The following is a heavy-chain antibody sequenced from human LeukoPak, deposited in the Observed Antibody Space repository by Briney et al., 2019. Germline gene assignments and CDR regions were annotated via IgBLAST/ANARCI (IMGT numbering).Heavy chain of an antibody. CDR1: GGSISSYY. Sequence: SETLSLTCTVSGGSISSYYWSWIRQPPGKGLEWIGYIYYSGSTNYNPSLKSRVTISVDTSKNQFSLKLSSVTAADTAVYYCARDLEIAAAVPYYYYMDVWGKGTTVTVSS. V-gene: IGHV4-59*01. CDR2: IYYSGST. CDR3: ARDLEIAAAVPYYYYMDV. D-gene: IGHD6-13*01. J-gene: IGHJ6*03.